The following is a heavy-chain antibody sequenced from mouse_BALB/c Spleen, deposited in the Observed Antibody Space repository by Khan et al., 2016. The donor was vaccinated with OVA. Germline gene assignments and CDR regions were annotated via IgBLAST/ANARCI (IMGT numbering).Heavy chain of an antibody. J-gene: IGHJ3*01. V-gene: IGHV5-4*02. CDR2: ISDGGNYI. Sequence: EVELVESGGGLVEPGGSLKLSCAASGFTFSDYYMYWVRQTPEKRLAWVATISDGGNYIYYLDNVKGRFTISRDDAKNNLYLQMNSLKSEDTAMYYCTRGYYGDPFAYWGQGTLVTVSA. CDR3: TRGYYGDPFAY. CDR1: GFTFSDYY. D-gene: IGHD2-13*01.